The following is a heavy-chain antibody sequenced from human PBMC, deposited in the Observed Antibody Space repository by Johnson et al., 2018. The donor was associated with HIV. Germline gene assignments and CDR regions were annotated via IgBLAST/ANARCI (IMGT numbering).Heavy chain of an antibody. CDR2: IYSGGST. CDR1: GFIVSSNY. Sequence: VQLVESGGGLVQPGGSLRLSCAASGFIVSSNYMSWVRQAPGKGLEWVSVIYSGGSTYYADSVKGRFTISRDNSKNTVYLKMNSLRAEDTAVYYCARPTKIAAPGSFDAFDIWGQGTMVIVSS. D-gene: IGHD6-13*01. CDR3: ARPTKIAAPGSFDAFDI. V-gene: IGHV3-66*04. J-gene: IGHJ3*02.